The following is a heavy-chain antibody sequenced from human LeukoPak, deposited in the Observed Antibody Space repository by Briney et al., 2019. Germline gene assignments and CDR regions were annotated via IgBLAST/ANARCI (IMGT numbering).Heavy chain of an antibody. CDR1: GFTVSSNY. D-gene: IGHD6-13*01. CDR2: IYYSGST. CDR3: ARAKSSSWLLYYYGMDV. V-gene: IGHV4-59*06. Sequence: PGGSLRLSCAASGFTVSSNYMSWVRQAPGKGLEWIGYIYYSGSTYYNPSLKSRVTISVDTSKNQFSLKLSSVTAADTAVYYCARAKSSSWLLYYYGMDVWGQGTTVTASS. J-gene: IGHJ6*02.